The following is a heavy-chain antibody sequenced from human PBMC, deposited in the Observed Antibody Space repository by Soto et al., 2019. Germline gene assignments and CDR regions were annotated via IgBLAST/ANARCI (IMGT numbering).Heavy chain of an antibody. CDR1: GGTFSSYT. J-gene: IGHJ6*02. CDR2: IIPILGIA. Sequence: QVQLVQSGAEVKKPGSSVKVSCKASGGTFSSYTISWVRQAPGQGLEWMGRIIPILGIANYAQKFQGRVKMTADTSTSTAYMGLSSLRSKDTAVYYCAIQGTTFNYYYGMDVWGQGTTVTVSS. CDR3: AIQGTTFNYYYGMDV. V-gene: IGHV1-69*02. D-gene: IGHD1-7*01.